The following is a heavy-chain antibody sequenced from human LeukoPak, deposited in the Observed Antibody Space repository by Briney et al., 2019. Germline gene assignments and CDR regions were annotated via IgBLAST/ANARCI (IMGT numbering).Heavy chain of an antibody. D-gene: IGHD6-19*01. Sequence: GGSLRLSCAASGFTFSSYGMHWVRQAPGKGLEWVAVISYDGSNKYYADSVKGRFTISRDNSKNTLYLQMNSLRAEDTAVYYCAKSPVAGRVDHFDYWGQGTLVTVSS. CDR2: ISYDGSNK. V-gene: IGHV3-30*18. CDR1: GFTFSSYG. J-gene: IGHJ4*02. CDR3: AKSPVAGRVDHFDY.